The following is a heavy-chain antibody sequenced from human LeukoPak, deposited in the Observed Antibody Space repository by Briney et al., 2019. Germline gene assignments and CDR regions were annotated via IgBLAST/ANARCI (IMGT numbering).Heavy chain of an antibody. CDR2: MNPNSGNT. CDR3: ARASTVTTIDY. Sequence: ASVKVSCKASGYTFTGYDINWLRQATGQGLEWMGWMNPNSGNTGYAQKFQGRVTMTRNTSISTAYMELSSLRSEDTAVYYCARASTVTTIDYWGQGTLVTVSS. V-gene: IGHV1-8*01. J-gene: IGHJ4*02. D-gene: IGHD4-17*01. CDR1: GYTFTGYD.